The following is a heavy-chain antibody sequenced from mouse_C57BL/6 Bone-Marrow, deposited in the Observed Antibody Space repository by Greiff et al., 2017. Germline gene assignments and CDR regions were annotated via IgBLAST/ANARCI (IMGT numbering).Heavy chain of an antibody. CDR2: IYPGGGYT. CDR3: ARGGTGTFFDY. CDR1: GYTFTNYW. Sequence: ESGAELVRPGTSVKMSCKASGYTFTNYWIGWAKQRPGHGLEWIGDIYPGGGYTNYNEKFKGKATLTADKSSSTAYMQFSSLTSEDSAIDYCARGGTGTFFDYWGQGTTLTVSS. J-gene: IGHJ2*01. V-gene: IGHV1-63*01. D-gene: IGHD4-1*01.